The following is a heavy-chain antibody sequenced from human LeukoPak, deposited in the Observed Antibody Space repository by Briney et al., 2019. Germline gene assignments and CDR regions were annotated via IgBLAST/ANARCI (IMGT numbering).Heavy chain of an antibody. CDR2: ISSNGGST. CDR3: ARAPYDIVTGYSGYFDY. V-gene: IGHV3-64*01. Sequence: GGSLRLSCAASGFTFSSYAMHWVRQAPGKGLEYVSAISSNGGSTYYANSVKGRFTISRDNSKNTLYLQMGSLRAEDMAVYYCARAPYDIVTGYSGYFDYWGQGTLVTVSS. D-gene: IGHD3-9*01. CDR1: GFTFSSYA. J-gene: IGHJ4*02.